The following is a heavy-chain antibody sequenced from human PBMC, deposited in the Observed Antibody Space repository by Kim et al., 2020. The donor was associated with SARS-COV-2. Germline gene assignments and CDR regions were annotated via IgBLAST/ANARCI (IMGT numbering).Heavy chain of an antibody. Sequence: NPSLKSRVTISVDTSKHQFSLKLSFVTAADTAMYYCVRLGCSATSCTTFDYWGQGTLVTVSS. D-gene: IGHD2-2*01. V-gene: IGHV4-59*08. J-gene: IGHJ4*02. CDR3: VRLGCSATSCTTFDY.